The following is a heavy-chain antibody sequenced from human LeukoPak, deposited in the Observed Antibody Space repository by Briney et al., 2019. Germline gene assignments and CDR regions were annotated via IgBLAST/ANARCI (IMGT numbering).Heavy chain of an antibody. J-gene: IGHJ5*02. D-gene: IGHD6-19*01. CDR3: ATVGWLVHPDWFDP. CDR2: INPNGGDT. Sequence: GASVKVSCKASGYTFTGYYMHWVRQAPGQGLQWMGWINPNGGDTNYAQKFQGRVTMTRDTSISTAYMELSRLRSDDTAVYYCATVGWLVHPDWFDPWGQGTLVTVSS. V-gene: IGHV1-2*02. CDR1: GYTFTGYY.